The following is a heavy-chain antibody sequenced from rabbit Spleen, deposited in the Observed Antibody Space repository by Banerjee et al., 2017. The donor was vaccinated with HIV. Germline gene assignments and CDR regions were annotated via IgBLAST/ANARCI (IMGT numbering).Heavy chain of an antibody. J-gene: IGHJ4*01. CDR1: GFSFSSSYY. CDR3: ARGSAAMTMVITGYYLGL. Sequence: QELVESGGGLVQPGESLKLSCTASGFSFSSSYYMCWVRQAPGKGLEWIGCIYTDGSGSTAYASWAKGRFTVSKTSATTVTLQMTSLTAADTSTYFCARGSAAMTMVITGYYLGLWGPGTLVTVS. D-gene: IGHD2-1*01. V-gene: IGHV1S40*01. CDR2: IYTDGSGST.